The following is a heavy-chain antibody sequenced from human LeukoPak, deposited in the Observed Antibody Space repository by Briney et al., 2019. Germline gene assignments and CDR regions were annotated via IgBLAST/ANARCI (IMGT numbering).Heavy chain of an antibody. CDR2: ISAYNGNT. D-gene: IGHD3-22*01. Sequence: PKASVKVSCKASGYTFTSYGISWVRQAPGQGLEWMGWISAYNGNTNYAQKLQGRVTMTTDTSTSTAYMELRSLRSDDTAVYYCARWESTYYYDSSGFQHWGQGTLVAVSS. CDR1: GYTFTSYG. CDR3: ARWESTYYYDSSGFQH. J-gene: IGHJ1*01. V-gene: IGHV1-18*01.